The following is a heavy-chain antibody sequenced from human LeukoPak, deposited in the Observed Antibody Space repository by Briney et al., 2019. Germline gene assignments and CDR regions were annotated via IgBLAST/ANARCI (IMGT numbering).Heavy chain of an antibody. D-gene: IGHD3-3*01. J-gene: IGHJ4*02. V-gene: IGHV3-30*18. Sequence: GGSLRLSCAASGFTFSSYGMHWVRQAPREGLEWVAVISYDGSNKYYADSVKGRFSISRDNSKNTLYLQMNSLRAEDTAVYYCAKDTGRFLEEGLTDYWGQGTLVTVSS. CDR2: ISYDGSNK. CDR1: GFTFSSYG. CDR3: AKDTGRFLEEGLTDY.